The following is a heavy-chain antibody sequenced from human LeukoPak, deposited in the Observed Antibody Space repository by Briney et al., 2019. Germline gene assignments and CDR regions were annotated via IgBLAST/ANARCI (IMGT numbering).Heavy chain of an antibody. CDR1: GFTFTSYS. CDR3: ARGGGLDV. J-gene: IGHJ6*02. D-gene: IGHD3-16*01. V-gene: IGHV3-23*01. Sequence: PGGPLRLSCAASGFTFTSYSMNWLRHAPGKGLEGVSTISGGGGSTYYPDSVKGRFTISRDNAKNSLYMQMSNLRAEDTAVYFCARGGGLDVWGQGATVTVSS. CDR2: ISGGGGST.